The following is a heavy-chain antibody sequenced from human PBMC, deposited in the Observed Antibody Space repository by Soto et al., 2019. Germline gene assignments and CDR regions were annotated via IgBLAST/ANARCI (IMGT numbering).Heavy chain of an antibody. Sequence: QVQLVQSGAEVKKPGASVKVSCKASGYTFTIYGISWVRQAPGQGLEWMGWISGYNGHTDYAQNLQDRVTLTTDASTSSVYMELRRLRSADTAVYYCARVDYYDSRGYYGYWGQGTLITVSS. CDR2: ISGYNGHT. D-gene: IGHD3-22*01. CDR3: ARVDYYDSRGYYGY. V-gene: IGHV1-18*04. CDR1: GYTFTIYG. J-gene: IGHJ4*02.